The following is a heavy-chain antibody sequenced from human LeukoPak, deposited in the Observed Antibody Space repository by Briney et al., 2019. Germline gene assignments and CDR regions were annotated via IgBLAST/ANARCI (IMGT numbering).Heavy chain of an antibody. D-gene: IGHD3-3*01. J-gene: IGHJ4*02. V-gene: IGHV1-69*04. CDR3: ARETDFWSGHYYFDY. CDR2: IIPILGIA. CDR1: GGTFSSYT. Sequence: SVKVSCKASGGTFSSYTISWVRQAPGQGLAWMGRIIPILGIANYAQKFQGRVTITADKSTNTAYMELSSLRSEDTAVYYCARETDFWSGHYYFDYWGQGTLVTVSS.